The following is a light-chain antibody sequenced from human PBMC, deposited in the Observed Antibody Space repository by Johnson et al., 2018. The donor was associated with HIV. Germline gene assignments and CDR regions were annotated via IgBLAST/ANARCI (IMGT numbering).Light chain of an antibody. CDR1: SSNIGNNY. Sequence: HSVLTQPPSVSAAPGQKVTISCSGSSSNIGNNYVSWYQQLPGTAPKLLIYENNKRPSGIPDRFSGSKSGTSATLGITGLQTGDEADYHCGTWDSSLSAEVFGTGTKVTVL. CDR2: ENN. V-gene: IGLV1-51*02. CDR3: GTWDSSLSAEV. J-gene: IGLJ1*01.